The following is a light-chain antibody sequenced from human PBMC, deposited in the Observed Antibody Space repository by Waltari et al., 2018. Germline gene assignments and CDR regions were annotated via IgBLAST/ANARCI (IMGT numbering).Light chain of an antibody. CDR1: QDIYNS. J-gene: IGKJ4*01. CDR2: GAS. CDR3: QQYDTPLS. Sequence: DIQMTQSPSSLSASVGDRVTITCQANQDIYNSLNWYQQKPGKAPHLLIYGASNLEPGAPARFSGSGSGTHFTFTISSLQPDDFATYYCQQYDTPLSFGGGTKVAIK. V-gene: IGKV1-33*01.